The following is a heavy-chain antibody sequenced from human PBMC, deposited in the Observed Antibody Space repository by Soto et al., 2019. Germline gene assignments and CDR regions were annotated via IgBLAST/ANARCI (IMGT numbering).Heavy chain of an antibody. Sequence: QVQLVQSGAEGKKPGASVKVSCKASGYTFTTHGISWVRQVPGQGLEWKGWVRGDNGHTNYAQSLQGRVTMTTDTSTNTAYMELRSLRSDDTAVYYCARDLGYCRSGTCYREWFDPWGQGTLVTVSS. CDR3: ARDLGYCRSGTCYREWFDP. CDR1: GYTFTTHG. CDR2: VRGDNGHT. J-gene: IGHJ5*02. D-gene: IGHD2-15*01. V-gene: IGHV1-18*01.